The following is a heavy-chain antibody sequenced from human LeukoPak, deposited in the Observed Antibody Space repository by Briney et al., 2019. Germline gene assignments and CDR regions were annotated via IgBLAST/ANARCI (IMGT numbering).Heavy chain of an antibody. CDR1: GFTFSSYA. J-gene: IGHJ4*02. V-gene: IGHV3-30*01. Sequence: GGSLRLSCVASGFTFSSYAMHWVRQAPGKGLEWVAVISYDGSNKYYADSVKGRFTISIDNSKNTLYLQMNSLRAEDTAVYYCARSDNGLLWGQGTLVTVSS. CDR2: ISYDGSNK. CDR3: ARSDNGLL. D-gene: IGHD2-8*01.